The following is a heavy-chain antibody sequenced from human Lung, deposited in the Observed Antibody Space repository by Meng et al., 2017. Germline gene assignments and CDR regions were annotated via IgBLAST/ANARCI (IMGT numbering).Heavy chain of an antibody. CDR1: GFNLRSYW. CDR3: VRDFGGESDL. Sequence: EVQVVESGGGLVQPGESLRLSCVASGFNLRSYWMHWVRQTPGKGLVWVSRLNRDETTISHAGSVMGRFTISRDVATNTLFLQMNSLSAEDTALYYCVRDFGGESDLWGQGTLVTVSS. J-gene: IGHJ5*02. CDR2: LNRDETTI. V-gene: IGHV3-74*01. D-gene: IGHD3-10*01.